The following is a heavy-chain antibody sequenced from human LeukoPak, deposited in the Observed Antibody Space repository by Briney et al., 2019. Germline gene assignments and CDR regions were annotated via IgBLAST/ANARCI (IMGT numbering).Heavy chain of an antibody. D-gene: IGHD1-26*01. J-gene: IGHJ4*02. CDR1: GYTFSDYY. CDR3: ARDRSWEFDY. CDR2: INPKGGGT. Sequence: ASVKVSCKTSGYTFSDYYMHWVRQAPGQGLEWMGWINPKGGGTNYARKFRGRLSVTRDMSSGTVFMELRGLTSDDTAVYYCARDRSWEFDYWGQGTLVTVSS. V-gene: IGHV1-2*02.